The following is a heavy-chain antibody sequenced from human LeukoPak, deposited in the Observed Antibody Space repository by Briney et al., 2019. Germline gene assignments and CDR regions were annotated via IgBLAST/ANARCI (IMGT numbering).Heavy chain of an antibody. J-gene: IGHJ4*02. D-gene: IGHD1-1*01. V-gene: IGHV4-59*01. Sequence: SETLSLTCTVSGGSISSYYWSWIRQPPGKGLEWNGYIYYSGSTNYNPSLKSRVTISVDTSKNQFSLKLSSVTAADTAVYYCARGFTNRPGDYWGQGTLVTVSS. CDR1: GGSISSYY. CDR3: ARGFTNRPGDY. CDR2: IYYSGST.